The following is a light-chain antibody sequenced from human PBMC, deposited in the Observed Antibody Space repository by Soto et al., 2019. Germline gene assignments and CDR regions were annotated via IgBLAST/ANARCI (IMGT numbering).Light chain of an antibody. Sequence: DILMTQSPSSLSASVGDRVAITCRASQGISRWLAWYQLKPANAPKSLIYAASTLQNGVPPSFSGSGSVSHLTLAVSSVPPEDYATYYCQHYVSFPATFGPGTNVEI. CDR3: QHYVSFPAT. CDR1: QGISRW. CDR2: AAS. V-gene: IGKV1D-16*01. J-gene: IGKJ1*01.